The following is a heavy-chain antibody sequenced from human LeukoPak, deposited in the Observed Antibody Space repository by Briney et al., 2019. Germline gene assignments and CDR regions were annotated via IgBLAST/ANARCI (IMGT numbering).Heavy chain of an antibody. J-gene: IGHJ4*02. CDR2: IRSSTGTT. CDR3: ARDEKYAFDH. CDR1: GFTFNSYT. Sequence: GGSLTLSCAASGFTFNSYTMNWVRQAPGKGLEWVSYIRSSTGTTSYADSVKGRFTISTDNAKNSLYLQMASLRAEDTAVYFCARDEKYAFDHWGQGTLVTVSS. V-gene: IGHV3-48*01.